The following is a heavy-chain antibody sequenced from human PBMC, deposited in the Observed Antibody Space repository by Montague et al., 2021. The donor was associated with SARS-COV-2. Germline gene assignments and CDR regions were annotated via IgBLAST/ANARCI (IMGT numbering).Heavy chain of an antibody. CDR1: GYSFTSYW. J-gene: IGHJ4*02. D-gene: IGHD2-2*01. Sequence: QSGAEVKKPGESLTISCEGSGYSFTSYWIAWVRQMPGKGLEWMGIIYPADSDTRYSPSFQGHVTISADKSMNTAFLRWSSLRASDTAIYYCARQVHIYCSSTSCPFDYWGQGTLVTVSS. V-gene: IGHV5-51*01. CDR2: IYPADSDT. CDR3: ARQVHIYCSSTSCPFDY.